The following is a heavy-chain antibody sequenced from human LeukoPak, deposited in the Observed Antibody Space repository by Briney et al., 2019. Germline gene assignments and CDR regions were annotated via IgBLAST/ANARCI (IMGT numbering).Heavy chain of an antibody. Sequence: GGSLRLSCAASGFTFSSYTMNWVRKAPGKGLEWVSSISSSSSYIYYADSVKGRLTISRDNAKNSLYLQMNSLRAEDTAVYYCARDPTPRYCSGGRCYTLYGMDVWGQGATVSVSS. V-gene: IGHV3-21*01. D-gene: IGHD2-15*01. CDR2: ISSSSSYI. CDR3: ARDPTPRYCSGGRCYTLYGMDV. CDR1: GFTFSSYT. J-gene: IGHJ6*02.